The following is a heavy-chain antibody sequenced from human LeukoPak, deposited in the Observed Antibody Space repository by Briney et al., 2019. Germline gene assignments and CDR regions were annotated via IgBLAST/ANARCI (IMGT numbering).Heavy chain of an antibody. CDR3: ARDLVTVTKGFDI. CDR2: ISYIGST. V-gene: IGHV4-59*11. CDR1: DDSFSSHY. Sequence: SETLSLTCAVSDDSFSSHYWTWIRQPPGKGLAWIGYISYIGSTNYNPSLKSRVTISIDTSRNQFSLRLSSVTAADTAVYYCARDLVTVTKGFDIWGQGAMVSVSS. D-gene: IGHD4-17*01. J-gene: IGHJ3*02.